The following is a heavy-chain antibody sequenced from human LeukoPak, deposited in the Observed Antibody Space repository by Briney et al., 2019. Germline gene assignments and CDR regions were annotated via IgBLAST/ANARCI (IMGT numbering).Heavy chain of an antibody. CDR2: IYYSGST. Sequence: PSETLSLTCTVSGGSTSSSSYYWGWIRQPPGKGLEWIGSIYYSGSTYYNPSLKSRVTMSVDTSKNQFSLKLSSVTAADTAVYYCARDRGTWNDDGFDYWGQGTLVTVS. D-gene: IGHD1-1*01. CDR3: ARDRGTWNDDGFDY. CDR1: GGSTSSSSYY. J-gene: IGHJ4*02. V-gene: IGHV4-39*07.